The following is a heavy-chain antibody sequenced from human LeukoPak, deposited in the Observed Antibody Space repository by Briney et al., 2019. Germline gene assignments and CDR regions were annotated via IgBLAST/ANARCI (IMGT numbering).Heavy chain of an antibody. CDR3: ASPTMVRDPDAFDI. J-gene: IGHJ3*02. D-gene: IGHD3-10*01. CDR2: IYSGGST. Sequence: GGSLRLSCAASGFSLSSYSMNWVRQAPGKGLEWVSVIYSGGSTYYADSVKGRFTISRHNSKNTLYLQMNSLRAEDTAVHYCASPTMVRDPDAFDIWGQGTMVTVSS. CDR1: GFSLSSYS. V-gene: IGHV3-53*04.